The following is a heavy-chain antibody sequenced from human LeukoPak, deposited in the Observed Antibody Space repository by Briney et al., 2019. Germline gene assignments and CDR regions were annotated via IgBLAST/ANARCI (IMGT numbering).Heavy chain of an antibody. D-gene: IGHD1-1*01. CDR1: GFTFSDYY. V-gene: IGHV3-11*06. CDR3: ARGTGTTAYFDY. CDR2: ISSSSSYT. Sequence: GGSLRLSCAASGFTFSDYYMSWIRQAPGKGLEWVSYISSSSSYTKYADSVKGRFTTSRDNAKNSLYLQVNSLRAEDTAVYYCARGTGTTAYFDYWGQGTLVTVSS. J-gene: IGHJ4*02.